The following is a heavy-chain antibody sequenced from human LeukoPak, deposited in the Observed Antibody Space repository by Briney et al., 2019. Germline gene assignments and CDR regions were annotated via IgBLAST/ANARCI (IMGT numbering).Heavy chain of an antibody. V-gene: IGHV4-34*01. CDR3: ARYIVGAVDY. CDR1: GGSFSGYY. D-gene: IGHD1-26*01. J-gene: IGHJ4*02. CDR2: INHSGST. Sequence: PSETLSLTCAVYGGSFSGYYWSWILQPPRKGLEWIGEINHSGSTNYNPSLKSRVTISVDTSKNQFSLKLSSVTAADTAVYYCARYIVGAVDYWGQGTLVTVSS.